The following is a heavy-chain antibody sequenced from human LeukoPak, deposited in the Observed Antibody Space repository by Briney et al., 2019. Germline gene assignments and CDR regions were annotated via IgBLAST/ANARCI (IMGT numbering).Heavy chain of an antibody. J-gene: IGHJ4*02. V-gene: IGHV3-15*01. D-gene: IGHD2-15*01. CDR3: TTDGGY. CDR1: GFSFSDAW. CDR2: IKSSGDGGTT. Sequence: GGSLRLSCAASGFSFSDAWMSWVRQAPGKGLEWVGRIKSSGDGGTTDYTAPVKGRFTISRDDSRNTVFLQMNTLKTEDTAVYYCTTDGGYWGQGTLVTVSS.